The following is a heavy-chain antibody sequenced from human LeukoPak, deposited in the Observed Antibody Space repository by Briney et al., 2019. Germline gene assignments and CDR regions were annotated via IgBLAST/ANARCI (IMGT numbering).Heavy chain of an antibody. J-gene: IGHJ3*02. CDR3: AEGRHDAFDI. CDR1: GGAISSYY. V-gene: IGHV4-59*01. CDR2: INYSGSS. Sequence: SETLSLTCAVSGGAISSYYWGWIRQPPGKGLEWIGYINYSGSSNHNPSLKSRVTISVDTSKNQFSLKLSSVTAADTAVYYCAEGRHDAFDIWGQGTMVTVSS.